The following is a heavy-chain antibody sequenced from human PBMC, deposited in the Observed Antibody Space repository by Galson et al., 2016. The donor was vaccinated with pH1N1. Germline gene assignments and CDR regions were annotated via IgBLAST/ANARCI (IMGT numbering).Heavy chain of an antibody. J-gene: IGHJ4*02. D-gene: IGHD1-26*01. CDR2: ISYDGHHE. Sequence: SLRLSCAARGLSVANFGMHWVRQSPGKGLEWVAVISYDGHHEFYADSVKGRFTISRDNSKNTVYLQMNGLGGADTALYFCAKAPWRNWSWIEADSWGQGTLVTVS. CDR3: AKAPWRNWSWIEADS. CDR1: GLSVANFG. V-gene: IGHV3-30*18.